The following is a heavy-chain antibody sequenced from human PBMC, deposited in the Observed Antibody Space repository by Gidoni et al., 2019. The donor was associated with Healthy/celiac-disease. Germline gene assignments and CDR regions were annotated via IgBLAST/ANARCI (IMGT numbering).Heavy chain of an antibody. D-gene: IGHD2-15*01. J-gene: IGHJ5*02. CDR1: GGSISSGSYY. V-gene: IGHV4-61*02. CDR3: ARAGLGYCSGGSCYREDWFDP. Sequence: QVQLQESGPGLVKPSQTLSLTCTVSGGSISSGSYYWRWIRQPAGKGLEWIGRIYTSGSTNYTPSLKSRVTISVDTSKNQFSLKLSSVTAADTAVYYCARAGLGYCSGGSCYREDWFDPWGQGTLVTVSS. CDR2: IYTSGST.